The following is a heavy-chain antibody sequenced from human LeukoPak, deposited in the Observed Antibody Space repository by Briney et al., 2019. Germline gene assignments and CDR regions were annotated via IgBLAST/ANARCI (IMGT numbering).Heavy chain of an antibody. D-gene: IGHD3-22*01. Sequence: PGGSLRLSCAASGFTVSSNYMSWVRQAPGKGLEWVSVIYSGGSTYYADSVKGRFTISRDNSRNTLYLQMNSLRPEDTAVYYCAKDLGGYFDSSRNDAFDIWGQGTMVTVSS. V-gene: IGHV3-53*01. CDR2: IYSGGST. J-gene: IGHJ3*02. CDR3: AKDLGGYFDSSRNDAFDI. CDR1: GFTVSSNY.